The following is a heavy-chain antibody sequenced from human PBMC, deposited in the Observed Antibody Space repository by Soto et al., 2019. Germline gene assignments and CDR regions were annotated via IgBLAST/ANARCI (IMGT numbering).Heavy chain of an antibody. Sequence: QVNFQESGPGLVKPSETLSLTCTVSGGSINNYYCNWVRQPPGKGLEWIGSIHYSGTTHYNPSLESRVTISADRAKNQFSLKLNSVTAADTAVYYCAGDTYGMDVWGQGTTVTVSS. CDR1: GGSINNYY. CDR3: AGDTYGMDV. J-gene: IGHJ6*02. CDR2: IHYSGTT. V-gene: IGHV4-59*01.